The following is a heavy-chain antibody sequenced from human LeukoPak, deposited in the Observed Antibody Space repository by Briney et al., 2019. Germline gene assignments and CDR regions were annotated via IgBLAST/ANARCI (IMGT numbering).Heavy chain of an antibody. Sequence: GGSLRLSCAASGFTVSSDYISWVRRAPGKGLEWVGRIKSKTDGGTTDYAAPVKGRFTISSDDSKNTLYLQMNSLKTEDTAVYYCTTDLYYDILTGYYNFDYWGQGTLVTVSS. CDR3: TTDLYYDILTGYYNFDY. V-gene: IGHV3-15*01. CDR1: GFTVSSDY. D-gene: IGHD3-9*01. J-gene: IGHJ4*02. CDR2: IKSKTDGGTT.